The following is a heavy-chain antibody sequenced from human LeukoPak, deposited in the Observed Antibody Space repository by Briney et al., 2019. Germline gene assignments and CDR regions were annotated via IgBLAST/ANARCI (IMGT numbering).Heavy chain of an antibody. CDR1: GGSISGLY. CDR2: IYSSGAT. Sequence: SETLSLTCSVSGGSISGLYWAWIRQPPGKGLEWIGYIYSSGATNYNPSLKSRVTISVDTSKNQFSLKLSSVTAADTAVYYCARVKVDYYGMDVWGQGTTVTVSS. V-gene: IGHV4-59*11. J-gene: IGHJ6*02. CDR3: ARVKVDYYGMDV.